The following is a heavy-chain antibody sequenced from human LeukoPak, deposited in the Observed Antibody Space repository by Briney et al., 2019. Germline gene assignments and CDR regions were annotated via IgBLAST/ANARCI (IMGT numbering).Heavy chain of an antibody. CDR1: GFTFDDYA. Sequence: GGSLRLSCAASGFTFDDYAMHWVRQAPGKGLEWVSGISWNSGSIGYADSVKGRFTISRDNAKNSLYLQMNSLRAEDTAVYYCARDEVFPEYYFDYWGQGTLVTVSS. V-gene: IGHV3-9*01. J-gene: IGHJ4*02. CDR3: ARDEVFPEYYFDY. CDR2: ISWNSGSI.